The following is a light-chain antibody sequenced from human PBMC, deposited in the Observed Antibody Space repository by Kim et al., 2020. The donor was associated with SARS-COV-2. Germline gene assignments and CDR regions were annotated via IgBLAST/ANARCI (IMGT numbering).Light chain of an antibody. CDR2: LGS. CDR3: MQALQTPYS. V-gene: IGKV2-28*01. Sequence: EPASISCRSSQSLLHSNVYNYLDWYLQKPGQSPQLLIYLGSNRASGVPDRFSGSGSDTDFTLKISRVEAEDVGVYYCMQALQTPYSFGQGTKLEI. J-gene: IGKJ2*03. CDR1: QSLLHSNVYNY.